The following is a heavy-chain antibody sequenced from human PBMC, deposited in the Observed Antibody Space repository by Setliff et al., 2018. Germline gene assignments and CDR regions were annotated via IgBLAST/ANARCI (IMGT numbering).Heavy chain of an antibody. CDR3: ARSGGSASVARFSPPI. CDR1: GGSISNYW. V-gene: IGHV4-59*04. Sequence: SETLSLTCTVSGGSISNYWWGWIRQPPGKGLEWIGYIYDSGATYYNPSLRSRVTMSLDTSANQFSLNLRSVTAADTAIYYCARSGGSASVARFSPPIWGPGSLVTVSS. D-gene: IGHD3-10*01. J-gene: IGHJ4*02. CDR2: IYDSGAT.